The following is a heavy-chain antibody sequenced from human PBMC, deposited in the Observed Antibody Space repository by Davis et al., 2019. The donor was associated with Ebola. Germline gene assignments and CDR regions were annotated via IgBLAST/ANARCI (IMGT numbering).Heavy chain of an antibody. CDR3: ARVIPHTGTYQKYYFDS. D-gene: IGHD1-26*01. J-gene: IGHJ4*02. CDR2: IYYSGTT. Sequence: MPSETLSLTCSVSGVSISSGAYCWSWIRQHPGKGLEYIGYIYYSGTTYYNPSLKSRVAISIDTSKNQISLKLTSVTAADTAVYYCARVIPHTGTYQKYYFDSWGQGTLVTVSS. CDR1: GVSISSGAYC. V-gene: IGHV4-31*03.